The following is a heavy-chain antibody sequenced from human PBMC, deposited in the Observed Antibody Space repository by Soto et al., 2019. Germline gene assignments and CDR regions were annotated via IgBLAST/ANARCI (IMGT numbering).Heavy chain of an antibody. CDR3: AREPHIVVVTAILDYYYGMDV. Sequence: PSETLSLTCAVYGGSFSGYYWSWIRQPPGKGLEWIGEINHSGSTNYNPSLKSRVTISVDTSKNQFSLKLSSVTAADTAVYCCAREPHIVVVTAILDYYYGMDVWGQGTTVTVSS. CDR2: INHSGST. CDR1: GGSFSGYY. D-gene: IGHD2-21*02. V-gene: IGHV4-34*01. J-gene: IGHJ6*02.